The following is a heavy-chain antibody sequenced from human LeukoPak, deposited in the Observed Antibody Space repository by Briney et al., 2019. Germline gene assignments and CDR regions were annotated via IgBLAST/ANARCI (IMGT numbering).Heavy chain of an antibody. Sequence: GGSLRLSCTASGFTFGDYAMNWFRQAPGKGLEWVGFVRNQAYGGTTEYAASVKGRFTISRDDSKSIAYLQMNSLKSEDTAVYYCTRDRIGTGTTGDAFDIWGQGTMLIVS. CDR3: TRDRIGTGTTGDAFDI. D-gene: IGHD1-1*01. CDR2: VRNQAYGGTT. V-gene: IGHV3-49*03. J-gene: IGHJ3*02. CDR1: GFTFGDYA.